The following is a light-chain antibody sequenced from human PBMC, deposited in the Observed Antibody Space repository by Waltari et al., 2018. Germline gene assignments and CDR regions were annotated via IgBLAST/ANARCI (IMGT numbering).Light chain of an antibody. CDR3: SSFAGSTNWV. Sequence: QSALTQPPSASGSPGQSVTISCTGTSSDSGGYNYGSWYQQHPGKAPKLMIYEVTKRPSGVPDRFSASKSGNTASLTVSGLQAEDEADYYCSSFAGSTNWVFGGGTKLTVL. CDR2: EVT. J-gene: IGLJ3*02. V-gene: IGLV2-8*01. CDR1: SSDSGGYNY.